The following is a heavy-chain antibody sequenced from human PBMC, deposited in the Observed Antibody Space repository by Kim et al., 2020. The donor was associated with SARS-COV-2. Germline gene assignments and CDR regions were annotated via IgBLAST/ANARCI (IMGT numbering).Heavy chain of an antibody. J-gene: IGHJ4*02. CDR1: GFTFSSYA. D-gene: IGHD1-26*01. CDR3: AKVPGSYVFDY. Sequence: GGSLRLSCAASGFTFSSYAMSWVRQAPGKGLEWVSVIYSGGSSTYYADSVKGRFTISRDNSKNTLYLQMNSLRAEDTAVYYCAKVPGSYVFDYWGQGTLVTVSS. CDR2: IYSGGSST. V-gene: IGHV3-23*03.